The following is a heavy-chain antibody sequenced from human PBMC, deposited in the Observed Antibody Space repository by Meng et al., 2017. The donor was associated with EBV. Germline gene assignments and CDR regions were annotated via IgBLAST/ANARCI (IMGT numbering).Heavy chain of an antibody. CDR2: IIPIFGTA. J-gene: IGHJ4*02. CDR1: GGTFSSYA. V-gene: IGHV1-69*06. D-gene: IGHD6-13*01. CDR3: ARAEIAAAGRLDY. Sequence: VTPVESGAGVQKPGSSGKVSCKASGGTFSSYAISWVRQAPGQGLEWMGGIIPIFGTANYAQKFQGRVTITADKSTSTAYMELSSLRSEDTAVYYCARAEIAAAGRLDYWGQGTLVTVSS.